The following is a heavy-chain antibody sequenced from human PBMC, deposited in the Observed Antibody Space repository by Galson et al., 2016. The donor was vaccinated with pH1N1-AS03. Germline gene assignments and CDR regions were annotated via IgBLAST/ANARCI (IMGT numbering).Heavy chain of an antibody. D-gene: IGHD3-22*01. Sequence: SLRLSCAASGFTFTNYWMSWVRQAPGKGPEWVANINQDGAKHYYVDSVRGRFTISRDNAKNSLYLQMNSLRVEDTAFYYCARDFYDSGGYFKAPFDYWGQGALVTVSS. CDR3: ARDFYDSGGYFKAPFDY. J-gene: IGHJ4*02. CDR1: GFTFTNYW. V-gene: IGHV3-7*03. CDR2: INQDGAKH.